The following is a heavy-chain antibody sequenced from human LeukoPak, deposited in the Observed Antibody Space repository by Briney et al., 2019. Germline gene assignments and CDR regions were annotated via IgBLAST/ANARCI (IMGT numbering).Heavy chain of an antibody. J-gene: IGHJ4*02. Sequence: SQTLSLTCAISGDSISSSSFTWNWIRQSPSRGLEWLGRTYYMSNWYNDYAVSVKSRLIINPDTSKNQFSLKLSSVTAADTAVYYCARFMITFGGETLYYFDYWGQGTLVTVSS. CDR2: TYYMSNWYN. D-gene: IGHD3-16*01. CDR3: ARFMITFGGETLYYFDY. CDR1: GDSISSSSFT. V-gene: IGHV6-1*01.